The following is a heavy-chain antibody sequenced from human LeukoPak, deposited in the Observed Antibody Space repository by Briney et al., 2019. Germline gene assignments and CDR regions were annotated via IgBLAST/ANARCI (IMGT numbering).Heavy chain of an antibody. J-gene: IGHJ4*02. CDR2: INPNSGDT. CDR3: ARVGIAAAGSGLVLDY. V-gene: IGHV1-2*02. Sequence: ASVKVSCKASGYTFTGYYMHWVRQAPGQGLEWMGWINPNSGDTNYAQKFQGRVTMTRDTSISTAYMELSRLRSDDTAVYYCARVGIAAAGSGLVLDYLGQGTLVTVSS. CDR1: GYTFTGYY. D-gene: IGHD6-13*01.